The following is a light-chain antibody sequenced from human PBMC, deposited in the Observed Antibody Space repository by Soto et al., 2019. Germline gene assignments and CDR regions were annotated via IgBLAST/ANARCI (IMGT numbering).Light chain of an antibody. J-gene: IGLJ2*01. CDR1: SIDGSTYNY. CDR2: DVS. V-gene: IGLV2-14*03. Sequence: QSALTQPASVSGSPGQSITISCTETSIDGSTYNYVSWYQQHPGKAPKLIIFDVSHRPSGVSNRFSGSKSGNTASLTISGLHAEDEADYYCGSYTSDNTGLLGGGTKRTVL. CDR3: GSYTSDNTGL.